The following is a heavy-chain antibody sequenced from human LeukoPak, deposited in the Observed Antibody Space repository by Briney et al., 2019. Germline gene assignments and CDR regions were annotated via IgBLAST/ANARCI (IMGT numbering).Heavy chain of an antibody. CDR3: AISRGYFDWLFFDY. CDR1: GFTFSSYS. D-gene: IGHD3-9*01. CDR2: ISSSSSYI. V-gene: IGHV3-21*01. J-gene: IGHJ4*02. Sequence: SGGSLRLSCAASGFTFSSYSMNWVRQAPGKGLEWVSSISSSSSYIYYADSVKGRFTISGDNAKNSLYLQMNSLRAEDTAVYYCAISRGYFDWLFFDYWGQGTLVTVSS.